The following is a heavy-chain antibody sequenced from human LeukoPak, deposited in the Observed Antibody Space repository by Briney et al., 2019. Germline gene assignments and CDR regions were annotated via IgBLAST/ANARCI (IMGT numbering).Heavy chain of an antibody. V-gene: IGHV3-21*01. CDR1: GGSISSSS. Sequence: ETLSLTCTVSGGSISSSSYYWGWIRQPPGKGLEWVSSISSSSSYIYYADSVKGRFTISRDNAKNSLYLQMNSLRAEDTAVYYCARGLRGVISNFDYWGQGTLVTVSS. D-gene: IGHD3-10*01. J-gene: IGHJ4*02. CDR2: ISSSSSYI. CDR3: ARGLRGVISNFDY.